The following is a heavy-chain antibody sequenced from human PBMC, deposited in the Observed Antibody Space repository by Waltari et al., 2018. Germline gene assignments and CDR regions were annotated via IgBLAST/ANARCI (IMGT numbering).Heavy chain of an antibody. D-gene: IGHD1-26*01. J-gene: IGHJ5*02. V-gene: IGHV4-39*07. Sequence: QLQLQESGPGLVKPSATLSLTCTVSGGSISSSSYYWGWIRQPPGKGLEWIGSIYYSGSTYYNPSLKSRVTISVDTSKNQFSLKLSSVTAADTAVYYCARAARRLGVRGDWFDPWGQGTLVTVSS. CDR2: IYYSGST. CDR1: GGSISSSSYY. CDR3: ARAARRLGVRGDWFDP.